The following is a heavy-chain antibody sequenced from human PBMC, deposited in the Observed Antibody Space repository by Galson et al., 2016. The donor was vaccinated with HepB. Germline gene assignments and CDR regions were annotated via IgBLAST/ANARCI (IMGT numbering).Heavy chain of an antibody. J-gene: IGHJ6*04. D-gene: IGHD2-2*01. Sequence: SLRLSCAASGFTFSDYYMSWIRQAPGKGLEWVSYISGSGSTIYYADSVKGRFTMSRDNAKNSLYLQMSSLRAEDTAVYFCARDARQYKMLCCGMDVWGKGTTVTVSS. V-gene: IGHV3-11*01. CDR3: ARDARQYKMLCCGMDV. CDR2: ISGSGSTI. CDR1: GFTFSDYY.